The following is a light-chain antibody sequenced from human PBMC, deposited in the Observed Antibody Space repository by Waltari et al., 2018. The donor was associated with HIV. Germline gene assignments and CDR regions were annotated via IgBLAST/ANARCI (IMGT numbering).Light chain of an antibody. CDR2: EDT. CDR3: SSTDSSDDFPV. Sequence: FELTQPPSVSVSPGQTARIPCSGDVLTARYTYWYQQKSGQAPVLVISEDTTRLSGIPERFSGSSSGTMATLTISGAQVEDEADYYCSSTDSSDDFPVFGGGTRLTVL. J-gene: IGLJ3*02. V-gene: IGLV3-10*01. CDR1: VLTARY.